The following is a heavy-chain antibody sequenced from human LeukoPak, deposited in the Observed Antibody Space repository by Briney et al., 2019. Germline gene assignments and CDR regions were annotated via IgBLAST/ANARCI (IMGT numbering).Heavy chain of an antibody. D-gene: IGHD4/OR15-4a*01. V-gene: IGHV3-48*03. Sequence: GGSLRLSCAASGVTFSNYEMNWVRQAPGKGLEWISYINGRGSTINYADSVKGRFTISRDNAKNSLYLQMYSLRVEDTAVYYCVGSANLADWGQGTLVTVSS. CDR3: VGSANLAD. J-gene: IGHJ4*02. CDR1: GVTFSNYE. CDR2: INGRGSTI.